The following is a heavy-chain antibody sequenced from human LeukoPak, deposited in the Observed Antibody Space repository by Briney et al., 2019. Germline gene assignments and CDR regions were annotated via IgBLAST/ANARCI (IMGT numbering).Heavy chain of an antibody. CDR1: GYTLTSYY. J-gene: IGHJ3*02. CDR2: INPTVGDT. V-gene: IGHV1-46*01. Sequence: ASVRVSCKASGYTLTSYYMHWVRQAPGQGLEWMGIINPTVGDTIYAQKFQGRVTMTRDMSTSTVYMELSSLRSDDTAVYYCARYGFSSSWQGGWHAFDIWGQGTMVTVSS. D-gene: IGHD6-13*01. CDR3: ARYGFSSSWQGGWHAFDI.